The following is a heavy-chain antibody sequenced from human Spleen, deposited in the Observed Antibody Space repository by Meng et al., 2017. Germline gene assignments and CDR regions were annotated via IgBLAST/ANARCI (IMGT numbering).Heavy chain of an antibody. CDR3: AVGKGGEGCFDL. Sequence: LSLTCAASGFTFSSYWMHWVRQAPGKGLVWVSRINSDGSSTSYADSVKGRFTISRDNAKNTVYLQMTSLRAEDTAVYYCAVGKGGEGCFDLWGRGTLVTVSS. J-gene: IGHJ2*01. CDR1: GFTFSSYW. V-gene: IGHV3-74*01. CDR2: INSDGSST. D-gene: IGHD3-16*01.